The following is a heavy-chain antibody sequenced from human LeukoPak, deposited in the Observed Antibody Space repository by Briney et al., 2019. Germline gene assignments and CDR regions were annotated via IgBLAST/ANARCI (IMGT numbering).Heavy chain of an antibody. CDR2: FYTSGTT. CDR3: ARCRHGNCDYFDY. Sequence: SGTLSLTCTASGGSFTSDYWSWIRQPAGKGLEWIGRFYTSGTTNYNPSLKSRVTMSADTSKNQFSLKLRSVTAADTAVYYCARCRHGNCDYFDYWGQGTLVTVSS. V-gene: IGHV4-4*07. J-gene: IGHJ4*02. D-gene: IGHD1-7*01. CDR1: GGSFTSDY.